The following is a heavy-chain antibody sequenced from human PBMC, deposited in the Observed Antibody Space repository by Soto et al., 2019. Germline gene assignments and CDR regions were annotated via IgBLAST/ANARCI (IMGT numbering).Heavy chain of an antibody. D-gene: IGHD3-3*01. V-gene: IGHV3-7*05. J-gene: IGHJ4*02. CDR2: IKQDGSEK. CDR3: ARLGPGITIFGVAPRALDY. CDR1: GFTFSSYW. Sequence: PGGSLRLSCAASGFTFSSYWMSWVRQAPGKGLEWVANIKQDGSEKYYVDSVKGRFTISRDNAKNSLYLQMNSLRAEDTAVYYCARLGPGITIFGVAPRALDYWGQGTLVTVSS.